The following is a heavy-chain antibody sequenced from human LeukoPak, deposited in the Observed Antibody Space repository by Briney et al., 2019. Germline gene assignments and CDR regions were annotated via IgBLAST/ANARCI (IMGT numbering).Heavy chain of an antibody. J-gene: IGHJ4*02. D-gene: IGHD3-3*01. CDR1: GFTFSTYL. CDR3: AREGYDIWSGYSFYFDY. V-gene: IGHV3-7*01. Sequence: GGSLRLSCAASGFTFSTYLMSWVRQAPGKGLEWVANIKQDGSEKYYVDSVKGRFTISRDNAKNSLYLQMNSLRAEDTAVYYCAREGYDIWSGYSFYFDYWGQGTLVTVSS. CDR2: IKQDGSEK.